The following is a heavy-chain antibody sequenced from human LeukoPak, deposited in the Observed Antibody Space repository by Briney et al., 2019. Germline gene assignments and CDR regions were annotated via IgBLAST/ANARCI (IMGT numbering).Heavy chain of an antibody. CDR2: ISYDGSNK. CDR1: GFTFSSYA. J-gene: IGHJ4*02. CDR3: AISIGIAAAGPDY. Sequence: PGGSLRLSCAASGFTFSSYAMHWVRQAPGKGLEWVAVISYDGSNKYYADSVKGRFTISRDNSKNTLYLQMNSLRAEDTAVYYCAISIGIAAAGPDYWGQGTLATVSS. V-gene: IGHV3-30*04. D-gene: IGHD6-13*01.